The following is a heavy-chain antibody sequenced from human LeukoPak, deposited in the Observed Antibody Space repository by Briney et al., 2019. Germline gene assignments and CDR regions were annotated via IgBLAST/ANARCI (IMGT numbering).Heavy chain of an antibody. Sequence: GGSLRLSCAASGFTLSYYYMSWIRPAPGEGVEGVSYISSTSSFLHYADSVKGRFTLSRDNAKNSLYLQMDSLRADNTAIYYCARAVTWANCWSEGSLVTVYS. CDR3: ARAVTWANC. J-gene: IGHJ4*02. CDR1: GFTLSYYY. CDR2: ISSTSSFL. V-gene: IGHV3-11*06. D-gene: IGHD4-17*01.